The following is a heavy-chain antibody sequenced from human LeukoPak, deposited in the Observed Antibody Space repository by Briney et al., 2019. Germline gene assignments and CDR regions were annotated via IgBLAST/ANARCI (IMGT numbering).Heavy chain of an antibody. D-gene: IGHD2-2*01. CDR2: INPSGGST. CDR3: ARGPYCSSTSCYWSYYYCYGMDV. V-gene: IGHV1-46*01. CDR1: GYTFTSYY. J-gene: IGHJ6*04. Sequence: ASVKVSCKASGYTFTSYYMHWVRQAPGQGLEWMGIINPSGGSTSYAQKFQGRVTMTRDTSTSTVYMELSSLRSEDTAVYYCARGPYCSSTSCYWSYYYCYGMDVWGKGTAVTVSS.